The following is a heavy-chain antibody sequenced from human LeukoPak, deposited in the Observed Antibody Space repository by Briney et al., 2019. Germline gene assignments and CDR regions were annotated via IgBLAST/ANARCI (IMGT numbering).Heavy chain of an antibody. J-gene: IGHJ4*02. Sequence: SETLSLTCTVSGGSISSYYWSWIRQHPGKGLEWIGYIYYSGSTYYNPSLKSRVTISVDTSKNQFSLKLSSVTAADTAVYYCASLLLPAYYFDYWGQGTLVTVSS. CDR3: ASLLLPAYYFDY. CDR2: IYYSGST. CDR1: GGSISSYY. D-gene: IGHD3-22*01. V-gene: IGHV4-59*06.